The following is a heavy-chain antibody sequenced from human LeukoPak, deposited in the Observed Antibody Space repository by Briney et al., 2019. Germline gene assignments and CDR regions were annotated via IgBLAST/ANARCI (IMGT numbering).Heavy chain of an antibody. CDR1: GYSISSGYY. CDR3: ASLVGAAYYFDY. J-gene: IGHJ4*02. D-gene: IGHD2-15*01. CDR2: IYHSGST. Sequence: SETLSLTCTVSGYSISSGYYWGWIRQPPGKGLGWIGSIYHSGSTYYNPSLKSRVTISVDTSKNQFSLKLSSVTAADTAVYHCASLVGAAYYFDYWGQGTLVTVSS. V-gene: IGHV4-38-2*02.